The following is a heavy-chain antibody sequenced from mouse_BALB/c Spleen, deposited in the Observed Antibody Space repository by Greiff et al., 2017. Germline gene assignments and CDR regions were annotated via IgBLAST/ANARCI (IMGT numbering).Heavy chain of an antibody. V-gene: IGHV3-2*02. J-gene: IGHJ2*01. CDR2: ISYSGST. D-gene: IGHD1-1*01. Sequence: EVKLVESGPGLVKPSQSLSLTCTVTGYSITSDYAWNWIRQFPGNKLEWMGYISYSGSTSYNPSLKSRISITRDTSKNQFFLQLNSVTTEDTATYYCARLYGSSYYFDYWGQGTTLTVSS. CDR1: GYSITSDYA. CDR3: ARLYGSSYYFDY.